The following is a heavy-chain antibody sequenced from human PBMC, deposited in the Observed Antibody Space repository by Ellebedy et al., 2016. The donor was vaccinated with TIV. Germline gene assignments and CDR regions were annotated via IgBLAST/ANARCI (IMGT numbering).Heavy chain of an antibody. CDR2: INGDGSGA. V-gene: IGHV3-74*01. CDR3: SSFIAFGGVIVPH. Sequence: GESLKISXAASGFTFNNYFMHWVRQAPGKGLVWVSRINGDGSGATYADSVKGRFTISRDNAKNTLYLQMNSLRAEDTAVYYCSSFIAFGGVIVPHWGQGTLVTVSS. D-gene: IGHD3-16*02. CDR1: GFTFNNYF. J-gene: IGHJ4*02.